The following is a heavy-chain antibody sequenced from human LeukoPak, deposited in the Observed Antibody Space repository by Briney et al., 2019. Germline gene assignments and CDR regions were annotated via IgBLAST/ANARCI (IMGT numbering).Heavy chain of an antibody. CDR1: GFTFSSYA. V-gene: IGHV3-30*04. Sequence: GGSLRLSCAASGFTFSSYAMHWVRQAPGKGLEWVAVISYDGSNKYYADSVKGRFTISRDNSKNTLYLQMNSLRAEDTAVYYCAKYYGDDPDYYYYMDVWGKGTTVTISS. CDR2: ISYDGSNK. D-gene: IGHD4-17*01. CDR3: AKYYGDDPDYYYYMDV. J-gene: IGHJ6*03.